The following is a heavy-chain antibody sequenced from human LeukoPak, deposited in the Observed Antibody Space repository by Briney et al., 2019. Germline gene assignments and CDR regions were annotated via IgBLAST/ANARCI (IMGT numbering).Heavy chain of an antibody. J-gene: IGHJ3*02. Sequence: GGSLRLSCAASGFTFSSYSMNWVRQAPGKGLEWVSSISSSSSYIYYADSVKGRLTVSRDNAKNSLYLQMNSLRAEDTAVYYCARDLPHDCSGGSCHDAFDIWGQGTMVTVSS. D-gene: IGHD2-15*01. CDR2: ISSSSSYI. V-gene: IGHV3-21*01. CDR3: ARDLPHDCSGGSCHDAFDI. CDR1: GFTFSSYS.